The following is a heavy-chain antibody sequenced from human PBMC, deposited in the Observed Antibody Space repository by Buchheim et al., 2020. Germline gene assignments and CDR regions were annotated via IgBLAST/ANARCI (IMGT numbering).Heavy chain of an antibody. CDR1: GFTFSGNY. J-gene: IGHJ4*02. V-gene: IGHV3-11*01. Sequence: QVQLVESGGALVKPGGSLRLSCAASGFTFSGNYMNWIRQAPGKGLEWVSYISGSGNIIYYADSVKGRFTISRDNAKKSLYLQMSSLKVEDTAVYYCARDGDTGWFDYWGQGTL. CDR2: ISGSGNII. D-gene: IGHD6-19*01. CDR3: ARDGDTGWFDY.